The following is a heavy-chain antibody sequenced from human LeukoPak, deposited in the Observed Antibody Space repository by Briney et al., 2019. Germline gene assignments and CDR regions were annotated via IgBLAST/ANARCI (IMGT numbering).Heavy chain of an antibody. Sequence: GGSLRFSCAASGFTFSSYSMNWVRQAPGKGLEWVSSISSSSSYIYYADSVKGRFTISRDNAQNTLFLQMTSLRVEDTAVYYCAKDMTGPDDSWGPGTLVTVSS. CDR3: AKDMTGPDDS. D-gene: IGHD3-16*01. J-gene: IGHJ4*02. V-gene: IGHV3-21*06. CDR1: GFTFSSYS. CDR2: ISSSSSYI.